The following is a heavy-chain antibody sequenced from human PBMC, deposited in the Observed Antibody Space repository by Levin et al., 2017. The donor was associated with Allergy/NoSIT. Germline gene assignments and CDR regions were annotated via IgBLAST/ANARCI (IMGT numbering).Heavy chain of an antibody. D-gene: IGHD3-16*01. CDR1: GGSISSYY. Sequence: PSETLSLTCTVSGGSISSYYWSWIRQPPGKGLEWIGYIYYSGSTNYNPSLKSRVTISVDTSKNQFSLKLSSVTAADTAVYYCARDSDGESPNSFNYDYIWGRSSSRLGMDVWGKGTTVTVSS. V-gene: IGHV4-59*01. J-gene: IGHJ6*04. CDR2: IYYSGST. CDR3: ARDSDGESPNSFNYDYIWGRSSSRLGMDV.